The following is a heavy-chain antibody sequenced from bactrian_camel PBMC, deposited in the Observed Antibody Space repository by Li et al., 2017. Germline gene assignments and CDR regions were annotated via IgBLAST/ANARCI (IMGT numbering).Heavy chain of an antibody. D-gene: IGHD1*01. V-gene: IGHV3S63*01. CDR1: GPTYDNYC. CDR2: IDINGYT. J-gene: IGHJ4*01. Sequence: QLVESGGGSVQAGGSLRLSCALSGPTYDNYCMAWFRQAPGNLREGVAYIDINGYTTYAHSVKDRFTISKDNAKNTLYLQMNSLRPEDTAVYYCVPVALEERDGLVSCARWSQGTQVTVS.